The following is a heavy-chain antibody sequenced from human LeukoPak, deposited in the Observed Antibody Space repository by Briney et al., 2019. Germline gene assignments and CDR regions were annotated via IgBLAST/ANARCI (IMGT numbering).Heavy chain of an antibody. CDR1: GFTFSSYG. D-gene: IGHD3-9*01. V-gene: IGHV3-30*02. CDR2: IRYDGSNK. J-gene: IGHJ4*02. CDR3: AKDPDILTGYYRETLYYFDY. Sequence: PGRSLRLSCAASGFTFSSYGMHWVRQAPGKGLEWVAFIRYDGSNKYYADSVKGRFTISRDNSKNTLYLQMNSLRAEDTAVYYCAKDPDILTGYYRETLYYFDYWGQGTLVTVSS.